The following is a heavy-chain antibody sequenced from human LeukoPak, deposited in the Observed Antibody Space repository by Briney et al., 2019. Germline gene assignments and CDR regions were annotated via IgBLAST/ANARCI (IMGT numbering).Heavy chain of an antibody. CDR1: GFTFSNYV. Sequence: GGALRLSCAAPGFTFSNYVMHWVRQAPGEGLEYVSVISTSGGGTYYANSVKGRFTISRDNSKNTLYLQMGSLRAEDMAVYYCARVAVAGTPYFDYWGQGALVTVSS. D-gene: IGHD6-19*01. CDR2: ISTSGGGT. J-gene: IGHJ4*02. V-gene: IGHV3-64*01. CDR3: ARVAVAGTPYFDY.